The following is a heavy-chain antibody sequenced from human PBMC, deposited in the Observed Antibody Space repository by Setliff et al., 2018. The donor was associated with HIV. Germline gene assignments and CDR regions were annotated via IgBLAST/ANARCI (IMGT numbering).Heavy chain of an antibody. D-gene: IGHD3-9*01. V-gene: IGHV4-39*01. CDR2: IYYSGST. Sequence: LSLTCTVSGSSISSSSYYWGWIRQPPGKGLEWIGSIYYSGSTYYNPSLKSRVTISVDTSKNQFSLKLSSVTAADTAVYYCARGPKPGLLDLTWFDSWGQGTLVTVSS. CDR3: ARGPKPGLLDLTWFDS. J-gene: IGHJ5*01. CDR1: GSSISSSSYY.